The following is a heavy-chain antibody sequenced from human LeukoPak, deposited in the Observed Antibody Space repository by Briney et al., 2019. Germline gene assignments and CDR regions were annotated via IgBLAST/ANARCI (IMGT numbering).Heavy chain of an antibody. D-gene: IGHD3-22*01. CDR2: IAPDSGGT. Sequence: ASVKVSCKTSGYTFTGHYVHWVRQAPGQGLEWMGWIAPDSGGTNYAQQFQDRVTMTRDTSLSIAYMEVSRLRSDDTAVYYCASRAQNYYDSSGYLDPIGGMDVWGQGTTVTVSS. V-gene: IGHV1-2*02. CDR3: ASRAQNYYDSSGYLDPIGGMDV. CDR1: GYTFTGHY. J-gene: IGHJ6*02.